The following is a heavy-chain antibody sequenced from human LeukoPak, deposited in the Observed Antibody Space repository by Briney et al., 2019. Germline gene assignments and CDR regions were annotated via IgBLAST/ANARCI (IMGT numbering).Heavy chain of an antibody. J-gene: IGHJ4*02. Sequence: GGSLRLSCATSGFTFSSYGMSWVRQAPGKGLEWVSAISGSGGSTYYADSVKGRFTISRDNSKNTLYLQMNSLRAEDTAVYYCARGSDIVVVVAAHFDYWGQGTLVTVSS. D-gene: IGHD2-15*01. CDR1: GFTFSSYG. CDR3: ARGSDIVVVVAAHFDY. V-gene: IGHV3-23*01. CDR2: ISGSGGST.